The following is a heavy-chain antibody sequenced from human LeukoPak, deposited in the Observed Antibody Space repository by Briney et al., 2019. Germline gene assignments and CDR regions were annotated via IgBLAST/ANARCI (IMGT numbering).Heavy chain of an antibody. CDR2: ISYDGSNK. CDR3: AKVREYYYDSSGLDY. J-gene: IGHJ4*02. D-gene: IGHD3-22*01. Sequence: QPGGSLRLSYAASGFTFSSYGMHWVRQAPGKGLEWVAVISYDGSNKYYADSVKGRFTISRDNSKNTLYPQMNSLRAEDTAVYYCAKVREYYYDSSGLDYWGQGTLVTVSS. CDR1: GFTFSSYG. V-gene: IGHV3-30*18.